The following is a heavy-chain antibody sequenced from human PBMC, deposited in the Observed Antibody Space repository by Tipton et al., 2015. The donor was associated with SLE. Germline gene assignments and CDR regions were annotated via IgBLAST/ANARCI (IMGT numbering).Heavy chain of an antibody. CDR1: GYTSTSFD. Sequence: QLVQSGPEVKKPGASVKASCKASGYTSTSFDINWVRQATGQGLEWMGWMNPNSGNTAYAQKFQGRVTMTRDTSISTAYMELSSLRSEDTAVYYCARAPPQLGFDYWGQGTLVTVSS. CDR2: MNPNSGNT. CDR3: ARAPPQLGFDY. V-gene: IGHV1-8*01. D-gene: IGHD5-24*01. J-gene: IGHJ4*02.